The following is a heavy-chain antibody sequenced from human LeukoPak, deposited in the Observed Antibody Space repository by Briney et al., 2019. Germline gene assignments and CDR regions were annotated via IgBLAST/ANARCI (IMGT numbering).Heavy chain of an antibody. Sequence: GASVTVSYMASGYTFTSYYMHWVRQAPGQGLEWMGIINPSGGSTSYAQKFQGRVTITRDTSTSTVYMELSSLRSEDTAVYYCARDTYFSGSYDFQHWGQGTLVTVSS. V-gene: IGHV1-46*01. CDR3: ARDTYFSGSYDFQH. D-gene: IGHD1-26*01. CDR1: GYTFTSYY. J-gene: IGHJ1*01. CDR2: INPSGGST.